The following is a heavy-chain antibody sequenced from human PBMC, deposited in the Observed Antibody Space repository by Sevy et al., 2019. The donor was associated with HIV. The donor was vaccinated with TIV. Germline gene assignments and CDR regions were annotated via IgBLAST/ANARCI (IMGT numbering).Heavy chain of an antibody. J-gene: IGHJ4*02. D-gene: IGHD3-22*01. Sequence: GGSLRLSCAASGFTGFTFGDLYMSWIRQAPGKGLEWVSYISSSGSSMYYADSVKGRFTISRDNAKNSLYLQMNSLRAEDTAFYYCATTIYDSSGLDYWGQGTLVTVSS. CDR2: ISSSGSSM. V-gene: IGHV3-11*01. CDR1: GFTGFTFGDLY. CDR3: ATTIYDSSGLDY.